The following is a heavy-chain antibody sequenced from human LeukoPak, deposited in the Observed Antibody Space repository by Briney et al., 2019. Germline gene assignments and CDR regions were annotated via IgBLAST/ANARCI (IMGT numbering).Heavy chain of an antibody. J-gene: IGHJ2*01. CDR1: GFTFDDYA. V-gene: IGHV3-9*01. CDR2: IGWNSGGI. Sequence: GGSLRLSCAASGFTFDDYAMHWVRQAPGKGLEWVSGIGWNSGGIVYADSVKGRFTISRDNSKNTLYLQMNSLRAEDTAVHYCARDFYYDSSGYYPGDLWGRGTLVTVSS. CDR3: ARDFYYDSSGYYPGDL. D-gene: IGHD3-22*01.